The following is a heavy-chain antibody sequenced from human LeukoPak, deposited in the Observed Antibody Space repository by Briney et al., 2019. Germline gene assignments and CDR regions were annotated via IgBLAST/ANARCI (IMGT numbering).Heavy chain of an antibody. J-gene: IGHJ6*02. CDR1: GFTFSSYG. Sequence: GGSLRLSCAASGFTFSSYGMHWVRQAPGKGLEWVAVIWSDGSSKHYGDSVKGRFTISRDNSKNTLYLQMKSLRAEDTAVYHCARGQSPSYYDMDVWGQGTTVTVSS. D-gene: IGHD6-19*01. CDR2: IWSDGSSK. V-gene: IGHV3-33*01. CDR3: ARGQSPSYYDMDV.